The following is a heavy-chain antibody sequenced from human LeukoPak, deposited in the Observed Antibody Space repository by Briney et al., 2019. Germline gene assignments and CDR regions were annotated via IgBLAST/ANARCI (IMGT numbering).Heavy chain of an antibody. CDR3: ARGSGRTKYSGLMYYFDY. CDR2: IYTSGST. D-gene: IGHD1-26*01. J-gene: IGHJ4*02. CDR1: GGSISSYY. V-gene: IGHV4-4*07. Sequence: SETLSLTCTVSGGSISSYYWSWIRQPAGNGLVWIGRIYTSGSTNYNPSLKSRVTMSVDTSKNQFSLKLSSVTAADTAVYYCARGSGRTKYSGLMYYFDYWGQGTLVTVAS.